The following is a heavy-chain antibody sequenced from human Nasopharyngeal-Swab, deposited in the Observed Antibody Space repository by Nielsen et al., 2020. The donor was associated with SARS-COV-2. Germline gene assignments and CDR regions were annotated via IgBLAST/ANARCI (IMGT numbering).Heavy chain of an antibody. Sequence: GESLKISCAASGFTFSSYAMSWVRQAPGKGLEWVSAISGSGGSTYYADSVKGRFTISRDNSKNTLYLQMNSLRAEDTAVYYCAKVVWKDCSSTSCHLNWFDAWGQGTLVTVSS. D-gene: IGHD2-2*01. CDR3: AKVVWKDCSSTSCHLNWFDA. CDR2: ISGSGGST. CDR1: GFTFSSYA. J-gene: IGHJ5*02. V-gene: IGHV3-23*01.